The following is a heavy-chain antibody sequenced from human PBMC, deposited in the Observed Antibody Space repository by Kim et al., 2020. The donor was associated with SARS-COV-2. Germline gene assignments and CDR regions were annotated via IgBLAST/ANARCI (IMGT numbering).Heavy chain of an antibody. Sequence: YSPSFKGQVTISADKSISTAYLQWSSLKASDTAMYYCARQRYSSSYFDYWGQGTLVTVSS. D-gene: IGHD6-6*01. J-gene: IGHJ4*02. CDR3: ARQRYSSSYFDY. V-gene: IGHV5-51*01.